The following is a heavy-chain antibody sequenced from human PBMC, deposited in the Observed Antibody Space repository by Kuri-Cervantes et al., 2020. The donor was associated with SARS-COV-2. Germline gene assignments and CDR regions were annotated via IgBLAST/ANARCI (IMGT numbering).Heavy chain of an antibody. V-gene: IGHV3-30-3*01. CDR1: GFTFSSYA. J-gene: IGHJ4*02. CDR3: AIGRGVRGVPLGQFDY. D-gene: IGHD3-10*01. Sequence: GESLKISCAASGFTFSSYAMHWVRQAPGKGLEWVAVISYDGSNKYYADSVKGRFTISRDNSKNTLYLQMNSLRAEDTAVYYCAIGRGVRGVPLGQFDYWGQGTLVTVSS. CDR2: ISYDGSNK.